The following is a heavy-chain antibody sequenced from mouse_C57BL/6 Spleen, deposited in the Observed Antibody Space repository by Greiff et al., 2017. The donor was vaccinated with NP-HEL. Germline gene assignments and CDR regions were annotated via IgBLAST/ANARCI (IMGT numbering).Heavy chain of an antibody. CDR3: ARKSSGYVGAMDY. V-gene: IGHV1-55*01. CDR1: GYTFTSYW. Sequence: QVQLQQPGAELVKPGASVKMSCKASGYTFTSYWITWVKQRPGQGLEWIGDIYPGSGSTNYNEKFKSKATLTVDTSSSTAYMQLSSLTSEDSAVYYCARKSSGYVGAMDYWGQGTSVTVSS. D-gene: IGHD3-2*02. J-gene: IGHJ4*01. CDR2: IYPGSGST.